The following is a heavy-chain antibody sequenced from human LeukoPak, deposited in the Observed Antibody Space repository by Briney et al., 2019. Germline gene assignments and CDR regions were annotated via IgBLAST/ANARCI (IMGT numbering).Heavy chain of an antibody. Sequence: KPSETLSLTCAVYGGSFSGYYWSWIRQPPGKGLEWIGEINHSGSTNYNPSLKSRVTISVDTSKNQFSPKLSSVTAADTAVYYCARSEGSYFHWGQGTLVTVSS. J-gene: IGHJ4*02. CDR2: INHSGST. V-gene: IGHV4-34*01. CDR3: ARSEGSYFH. D-gene: IGHD3-10*01. CDR1: GGSFSGYY.